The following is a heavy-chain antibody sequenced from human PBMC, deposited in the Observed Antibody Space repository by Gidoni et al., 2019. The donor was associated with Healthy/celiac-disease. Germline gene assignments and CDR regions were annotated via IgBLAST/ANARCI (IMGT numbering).Heavy chain of an antibody. J-gene: IGHJ4*02. CDR3: ARRMMTYYFDY. V-gene: IGHV4-34*01. D-gene: IGHD3-16*01. CDR2: INHSGST. Sequence: QVQLQQWGAGLLKPSETLSLTCAVYGGSFSGYYWSWIRQPPGKGLEWIGEINHSGSTNYNPSLKSRVTISVDTSKNQFSLKLSSVTAADTAVYYCARRMMTYYFDYWGQGTLVTVSS. CDR1: GGSFSGYY.